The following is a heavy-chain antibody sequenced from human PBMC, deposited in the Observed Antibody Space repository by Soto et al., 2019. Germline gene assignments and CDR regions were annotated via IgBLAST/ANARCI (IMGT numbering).Heavy chain of an antibody. J-gene: IGHJ4*02. CDR1: AITFGSRA. D-gene: IGHD3-10*01. CDR3: ARGSTDPYPGSRIFDF. V-gene: IGHV3-23*01. Sequence: SCVASAITFGSRAMSWVLQAPGEGLEWVSTITDTGGDTKYADSVRGRFTMSRDNSKKTLYLQMNSLRVEDSALYYCARGSTDPYPGSRIFDFWGRGTLVTVS. CDR2: ITDTGGDT.